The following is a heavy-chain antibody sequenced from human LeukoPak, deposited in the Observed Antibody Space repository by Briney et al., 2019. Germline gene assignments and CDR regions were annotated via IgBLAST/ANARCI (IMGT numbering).Heavy chain of an antibody. V-gene: IGHV4-59*01. CDR1: SGSISSYY. CDR2: IYYSGST. D-gene: IGHD2-15*01. CDR3: ARATGYCSGGSCYSEPGAFDI. J-gene: IGHJ3*02. Sequence: SETLSLTCTVSSGSISSYYWNWIRQPPGKGLEWIGYIYYSGSTNYNPSLKSRVTISVDTSKNQFSLKLSSVTAADMAVYYCARATGYCSGGSCYSEPGAFDIWGQGTMVTVSS.